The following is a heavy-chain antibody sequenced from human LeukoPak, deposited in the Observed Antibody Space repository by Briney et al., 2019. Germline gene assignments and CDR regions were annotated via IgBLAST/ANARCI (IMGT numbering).Heavy chain of an antibody. J-gene: IGHJ4*02. CDR3: ARFGSDYYGSGKRDY. Sequence: WGSLRLSCAASGFTFSSYSMNWVRQAPGKGLEWVSSISSSSSYIYYADSVKGRFTISRDNAKNSLYLQMNSLRAEDTAVYYCARFGSDYYGSGKRDYWGQGTLVTVSS. CDR1: GFTFSSYS. CDR2: ISSSSSYI. D-gene: IGHD3-10*01. V-gene: IGHV3-21*04.